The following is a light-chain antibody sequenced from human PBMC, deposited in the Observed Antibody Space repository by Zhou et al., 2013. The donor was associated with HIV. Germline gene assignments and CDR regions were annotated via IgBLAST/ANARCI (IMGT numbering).Light chain of an antibody. V-gene: IGKV1-8*01. Sequence: AIRVSQSPSSISAFTGDTVTISCRASEDVSNYVAWFQQRPGEGPQLLVYADDNLHSGVPSRFNGSGSGTDFTLKISRVEAEDVGIYFCMQGLQVPRTFGQGTKVDIK. J-gene: IGKJ1*01. CDR1: EDVSNY. CDR3: MQGLQVPRT. CDR2: ADD.